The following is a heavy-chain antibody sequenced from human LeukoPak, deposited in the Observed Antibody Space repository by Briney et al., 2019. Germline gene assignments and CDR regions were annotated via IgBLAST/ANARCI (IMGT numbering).Heavy chain of an antibody. J-gene: IGHJ4*02. D-gene: IGHD3-22*01. Sequence: SETLSLTSTVSGGSISSSSYYWGWIRQPPGKGLEGIGSIYYSGSTYYNPSLKSRVTISVDTSKNQFSLKLSSVTAADTAVYYCARHGDYYDSSGYYYFDYWGQGPLVPVSS. CDR2: IYYSGST. V-gene: IGHV4-39*01. CDR3: ARHGDYYDSSGYYYFDY. CDR1: GGSISSSSYY.